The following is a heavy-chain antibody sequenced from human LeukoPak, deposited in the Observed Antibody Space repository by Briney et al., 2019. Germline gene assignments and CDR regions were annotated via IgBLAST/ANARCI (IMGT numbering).Heavy chain of an antibody. CDR3: ATATAGHEDAFDI. J-gene: IGHJ3*02. V-gene: IGHV1-69*05. CDR2: IIPIFGTA. CDR1: GGTFSSYA. D-gene: IGHD6-13*01. Sequence: SAKVSCKASGGTFSSYAISWVRQAPGQGLEWMGGIIPIFGTANYAQKFHGRVTITTDESTSTAYMELSSLRSEDTAVYYCATATAGHEDAFDIWGQGTMVTVSS.